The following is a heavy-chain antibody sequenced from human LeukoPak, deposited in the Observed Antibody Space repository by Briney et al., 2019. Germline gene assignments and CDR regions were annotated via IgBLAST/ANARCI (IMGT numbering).Heavy chain of an antibody. Sequence: SETLSLTSTVSGASISSSNYYWGWIRQSPGKGLEWIGSIYYSGNTYFNPSLKSRVTMSVDTSKNHFSLKLTSVTAADTAVYYCARHPGYYDSSGYYVSAFDIWGQGTMVTVSS. CDR2: IYYSGNT. J-gene: IGHJ3*02. V-gene: IGHV4-39*01. CDR3: ARHPGYYDSSGYYVSAFDI. CDR1: GASISSSNYY. D-gene: IGHD3-22*01.